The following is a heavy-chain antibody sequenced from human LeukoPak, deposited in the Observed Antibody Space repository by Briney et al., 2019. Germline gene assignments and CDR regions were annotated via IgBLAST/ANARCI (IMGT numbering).Heavy chain of an antibody. V-gene: IGHV3-21*01. D-gene: IGHD1-26*01. CDR1: GFTFNKYT. CDR3: ARDPYSGTYGNTYYYYMDV. CDR2: ISTSSSYI. Sequence: GGSLRLSCAASGFTFNKYTMNWVRQAPGKGLEWVSSISTSSSYIYYADSVKGRFTISRDNAKNSLYLQMNSLRVEDTAVYYCARDPYSGTYGNTYYYYMDVWGKGTTVTISS. J-gene: IGHJ6*03.